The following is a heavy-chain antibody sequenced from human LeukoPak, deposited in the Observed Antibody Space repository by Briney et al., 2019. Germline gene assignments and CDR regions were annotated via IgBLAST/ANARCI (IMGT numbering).Heavy chain of an antibody. CDR2: ISWNSGSI. CDR3: ARDFTGWELPNRFDP. Sequence: PGGSLRLSCAASGFTFDDYAMHWVRQAPGKGLEWVSGISWNSGSIGYADSVKGRFTISRDNGKNSLYLQINNLRAEDTAVYFCARDFTGWELPNRFDPWGQGTLVTVSS. J-gene: IGHJ5*02. D-gene: IGHD1-26*01. CDR1: GFTFDDYA. V-gene: IGHV3-9*01.